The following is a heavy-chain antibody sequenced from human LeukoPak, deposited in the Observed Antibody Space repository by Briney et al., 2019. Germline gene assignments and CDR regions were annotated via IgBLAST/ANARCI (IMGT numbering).Heavy chain of an antibody. CDR3: ARVSGTDSSGYVEIDF. CDR2: INSDGSST. J-gene: IGHJ4*02. D-gene: IGHD3-22*01. Sequence: PGGSLRLSCAASGFTFSSYWMHWVRQAPGKGLVWVSRINSDGSSTTYADSVKGRFTIPRDNAKNTLYLQMNSLRAEDTAVYYCARVSGTDSSGYVEIDFWGQGTLVTVSS. CDR1: GFTFSSYW. V-gene: IGHV3-74*01.